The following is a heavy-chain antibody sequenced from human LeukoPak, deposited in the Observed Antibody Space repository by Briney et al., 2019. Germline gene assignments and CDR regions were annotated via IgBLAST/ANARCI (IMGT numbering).Heavy chain of an antibody. CDR3: ARAPMSYDSSGFGGASDI. CDR1: GFTFSNYA. Sequence: PGGSLRLSCVASGFTFSNYAMHWVRQAPGKGLEWVAVISYDGTNKYYADSVKGRFTISRDNSKNTMYLQMNSLRAEDTAMYYCARAPMSYDSSGFGGASDIWGQGTMVTVSS. J-gene: IGHJ3*02. V-gene: IGHV3-30-3*01. D-gene: IGHD3-22*01. CDR2: ISYDGTNK.